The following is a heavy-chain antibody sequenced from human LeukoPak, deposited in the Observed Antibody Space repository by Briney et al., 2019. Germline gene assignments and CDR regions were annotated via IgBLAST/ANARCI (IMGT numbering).Heavy chain of an antibody. D-gene: IGHD1-20*01. CDR3: ARGITGTEKNAFDI. CDR1: GGTFSSYA. CDR2: IIPIFGTA. Sequence: GASVKVSCKASGGTFSSYAISWVRQASGQGLEWMGGIIPIFGTANYAQKFQGRVTITADESTSTAYMELSSLRSEDTAVYYCARGITGTEKNAFDIWGQGTMVTVSS. V-gene: IGHV1-69*13. J-gene: IGHJ3*02.